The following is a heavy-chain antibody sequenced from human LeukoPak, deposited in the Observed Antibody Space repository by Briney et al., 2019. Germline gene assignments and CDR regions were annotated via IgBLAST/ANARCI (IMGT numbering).Heavy chain of an antibody. V-gene: IGHV3-53*01. CDR2: IFSNGDT. Sequence: GGSLRLSCAASGFTFSTYWMHWVRQAPGKGLEWVSLIFSNGDTHYADSVKGRFTISRDTSKNTVSIQMNSLRVEDTAMYYCTRDQMNYWGQGTLVTVSS. CDR1: GFTFSTYW. D-gene: IGHD5-24*01. J-gene: IGHJ4*02. CDR3: TRDQMNY.